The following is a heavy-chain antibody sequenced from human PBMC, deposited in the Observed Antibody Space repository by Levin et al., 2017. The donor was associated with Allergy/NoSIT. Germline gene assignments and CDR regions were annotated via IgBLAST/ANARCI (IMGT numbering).Heavy chain of an antibody. CDR3: ARDEGIAVAGGYFDY. D-gene: IGHD6-19*01. J-gene: IGHJ4*02. V-gene: IGHV3-33*01. Sequence: GESLKISCAASGFTFSSYGMHWVRQAPGKGLEWVAVIWYDGSNKYYADSVKGRFIISRDNSKNTLYLQMNSLRAEDTAVYYCARDEGIAVAGGYFDYWGQGTLVTVSS. CDR1: GFTFSSYG. CDR2: IWYDGSNK.